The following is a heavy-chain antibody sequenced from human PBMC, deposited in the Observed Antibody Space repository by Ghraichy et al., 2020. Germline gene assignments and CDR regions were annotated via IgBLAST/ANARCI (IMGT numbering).Heavy chain of an antibody. CDR3: ARATVHYFYYMDV. D-gene: IGHD4-11*01. Sequence: GSLNISCAASGFTFSSYWMHWVRQAPGKGLVWVSRINSDGSSTSYADSVKGRFTISRDNAKNTLYLQMKSLRVEDTAVYYCARATVHYFYYMDVWGKGTTVTVSS. V-gene: IGHV3-74*01. CDR2: INSDGSST. CDR1: GFTFSSYW. J-gene: IGHJ6*03.